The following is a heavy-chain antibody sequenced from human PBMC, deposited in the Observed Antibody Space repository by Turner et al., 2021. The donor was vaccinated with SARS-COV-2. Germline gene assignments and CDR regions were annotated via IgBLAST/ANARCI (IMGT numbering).Heavy chain of an antibody. Sequence: QVQLVESGGGVVQPGRSLRLSCAASGFTFSSYAMHWVRQAPGKGLEWVAVMSFDGSIKYYADSVKGRFTISRDNSKNTLYLQMNSLRAEDTAVYYCARGVAVYGEHRPLAYWGQGTLVTVSS. V-gene: IGHV3-30-3*01. CDR2: MSFDGSIK. CDR3: ARGVAVYGEHRPLAY. CDR1: GFTFSSYA. J-gene: IGHJ4*02. D-gene: IGHD4-17*01.